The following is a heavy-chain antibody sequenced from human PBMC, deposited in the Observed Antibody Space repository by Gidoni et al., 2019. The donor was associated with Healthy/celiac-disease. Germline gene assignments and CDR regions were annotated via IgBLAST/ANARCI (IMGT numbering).Heavy chain of an antibody. CDR1: GFPFRIYG. D-gene: IGHD6-13*01. CDR3: AKDYSSSWYTIYYYYYGMDV. J-gene: IGHJ6*02. V-gene: IGHV3-30*18. CDR2: ISYDGSKK. Sequence: QVHLVESGGGVVQPGSSLRLSCSASGFPFRIYGMHWVRQAPGKGLEWVAVISYDGSKKYYADSVKGRFTISRDNSKNTLYLQMNSLRAEDTAVYYCAKDYSSSWYTIYYYYYGMDVWGQGTTVTVSS.